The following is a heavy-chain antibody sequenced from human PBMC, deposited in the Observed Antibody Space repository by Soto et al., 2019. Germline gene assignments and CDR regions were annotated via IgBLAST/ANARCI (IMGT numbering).Heavy chain of an antibody. CDR1: GFTFTSSA. CDR2: IVVGSGNT. CDR3: AAIHPRDYYDSSGYIT. D-gene: IGHD3-22*01. Sequence: ASVKVSCKASGFTFTSSAVQWVRQARGQRLEWIGWIVVGSGNTNYAQKFQERVTITRDMSTSTAYMELSSLRSEDTAVYYCAAIHPRDYYDSSGYITWGQGTLVTVSS. V-gene: IGHV1-58*01. J-gene: IGHJ4*02.